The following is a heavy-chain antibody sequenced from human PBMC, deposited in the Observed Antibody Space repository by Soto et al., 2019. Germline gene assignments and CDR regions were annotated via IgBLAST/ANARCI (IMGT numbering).Heavy chain of an antibody. V-gene: IGHV3-74*01. J-gene: IGHJ4*02. CDR1: GFTFSSDW. CDR2: INSDGSST. D-gene: IGHD3-10*01. Sequence: EVQLVEYGGGLVQHGGSLRLSCAASGFTFSSDWMHWVRQAPGKGLVWVSRINSDGSSTNYADSVKGQFTISRDNAKNTLDLQMNRLRAEDTAVYYCGRGASGSYRLDYWGKGTLVTVSS. CDR3: GRGASGSYRLDY.